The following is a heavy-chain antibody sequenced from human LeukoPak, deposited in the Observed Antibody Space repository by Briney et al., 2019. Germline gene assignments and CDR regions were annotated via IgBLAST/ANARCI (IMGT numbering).Heavy chain of an antibody. J-gene: IGHJ4*02. CDR3: ASYDSRGYRNY. CDR2: ISYDGSNK. D-gene: IGHD3-22*01. CDR1: GFTFSSYA. Sequence: GGSLRLSCAASGFTFSSYAMHWVRQAPGKGLEWVAVISYDGSNKYYADSVKGRFTISRDNSKNTLYLQMNSLRAEDTAVYYCASYDSRGYRNYWGQGTLVTVSS. V-gene: IGHV3-30*04.